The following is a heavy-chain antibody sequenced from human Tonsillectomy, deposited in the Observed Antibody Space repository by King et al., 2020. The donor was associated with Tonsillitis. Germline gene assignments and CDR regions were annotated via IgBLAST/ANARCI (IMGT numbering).Heavy chain of an antibody. CDR1: AFTFSSYG. D-gene: IGHD3-10*01. J-gene: IGHJ6*02. CDR2: ISYDGSHK. V-gene: IGHV3-33*05. CDR3: AREAPGDDFRDYGYYGMDV. Sequence: VQLVESGGGVVQPGRSLRLSCAASAFTFSSYGMHWVRQAPGKGLEWVAIISYDGSHKYYADSVKGRFTISRDNSKNTLYLQMNSLRAEDTAVYYCAREAPGDDFRDYGYYGMDVWGQGTTVTVSS.